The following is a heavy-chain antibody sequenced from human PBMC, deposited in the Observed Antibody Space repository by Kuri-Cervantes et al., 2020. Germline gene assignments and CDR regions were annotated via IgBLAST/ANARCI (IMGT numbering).Heavy chain of an antibody. Sequence: SETLSLTCTVARYPITSSYYWDWLRQSPGKVLEWIGSIYHNGRTYYNPSLRSRVTVSVDTSKNQFSLKLSSVTAADTAVYYCARRSARGYCSGGSCYSPPRYFDYWGQGTLVTVSS. CDR2: IYHNGRT. D-gene: IGHD2-15*01. V-gene: IGHV4-38-2*02. CDR1: RYPITSSYY. CDR3: ARRSARGYCSGGSCYSPPRYFDY. J-gene: IGHJ4*02.